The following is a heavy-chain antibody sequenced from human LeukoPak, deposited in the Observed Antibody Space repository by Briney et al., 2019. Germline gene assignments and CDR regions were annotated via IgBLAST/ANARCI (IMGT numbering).Heavy chain of an antibody. CDR2: INEDGSNK. J-gene: IGHJ4*02. CDR1: GLSFSNHY. D-gene: IGHD3-9*01. V-gene: IGHV3-7*01. CDR3: TRVIVAAPGYFDYFDF. Sequence: GGSLRLSCTASGLSFSNHYMRWIRQAPGKGLEWVANINEDGSNKWHLGSVKGRFTVSRDNARNSLYLQMNSLRVEDTAVYYCTRVIVAAPGYFDYFDFWGQGVLVTVSS.